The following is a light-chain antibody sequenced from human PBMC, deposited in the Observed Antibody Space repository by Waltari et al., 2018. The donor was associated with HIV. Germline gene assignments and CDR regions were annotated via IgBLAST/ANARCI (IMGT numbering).Light chain of an antibody. CDR2: GNN. Sequence: SGAPGQKVTISCTGSRSNIGASYDVHWYQQVPGTAPRLLIHGNNYRPSGVPDRFSASRSGTSASLAITGLQADDEADYYCQSYDSNLSGLVFGGGTKLTVL. J-gene: IGLJ2*01. CDR1: RSNIGASYD. V-gene: IGLV1-40*01. CDR3: QSYDSNLSGLV.